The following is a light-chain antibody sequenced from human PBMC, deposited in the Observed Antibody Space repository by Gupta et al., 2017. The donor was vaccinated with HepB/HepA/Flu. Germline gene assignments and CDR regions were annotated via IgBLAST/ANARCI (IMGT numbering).Light chain of an antibody. V-gene: IGLV1-51*02. CDR3: GVWGSRLRDAM. J-gene: IGLJ3*02. CDR2: EDN. Sequence: QSVLTQPPSVSAAPGQKVTISCSGSSSSIGKNYVSWYRQLPGTAPKLLIAEDNKRPSGIPDRIVAWKPGTLARLGISGLQTGHQPQHDGGVWGSRLRDAMCGG. CDR1: SSSIGKNY.